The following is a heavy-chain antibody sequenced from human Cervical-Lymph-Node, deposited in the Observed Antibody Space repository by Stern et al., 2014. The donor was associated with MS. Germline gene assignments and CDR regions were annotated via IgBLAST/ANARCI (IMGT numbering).Heavy chain of an antibody. CDR3: AKDSHYGDYFRFDY. Sequence: EVQLVEAGGGLVQPGGSLRVSCAASGFTFDSYAMSWVRQAPGKGLEWGSTITGSGGTTYYADSVKGRFTISRDNSKNTLYLQMNSLRAEDTAVYYCAKDSHYGDYFRFDYWGQGTLVTVSS. D-gene: IGHD4-17*01. V-gene: IGHV3-23*04. CDR2: ITGSGGTT. J-gene: IGHJ4*02. CDR1: GFTFDSYA.